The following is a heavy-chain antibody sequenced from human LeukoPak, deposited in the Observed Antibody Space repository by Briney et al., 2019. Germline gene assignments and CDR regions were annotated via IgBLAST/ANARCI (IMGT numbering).Heavy chain of an antibody. CDR1: GSSIISGNW. V-gene: IGHV4-4*02. D-gene: IGHD5-18*01. J-gene: IGHJ4*02. CDR2: IYHTAST. Sequence: SETLSLTCAVSGSSIISGNWWSWVRQPPGKGLEWIGEIYHTASTNYNPSLKSRVTISVDKSKNQFSLILSSVTAADTAVYYCARRTSIRSYGKTFDYWGQGTLVTVSS. CDR3: ARRTSIRSYGKTFDY.